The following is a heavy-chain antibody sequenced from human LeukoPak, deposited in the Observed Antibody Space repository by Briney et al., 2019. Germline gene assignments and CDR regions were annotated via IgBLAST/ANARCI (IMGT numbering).Heavy chain of an antibody. CDR1: GGTFSSYA. CDR3: ARSEAAAGTWYNWFDP. D-gene: IGHD6-13*01. Sequence: ASVKVSCKASGGTFSSYAISWVRQAPGQGLEWMGGIIPIFGTANYAQKFQGRVTIITDESTSTAYMELSSLRSEDTAVYYCARSEAAAGTWYNWFDPWGQGTLVTVSS. V-gene: IGHV1-69*05. CDR2: IIPIFGTA. J-gene: IGHJ5*02.